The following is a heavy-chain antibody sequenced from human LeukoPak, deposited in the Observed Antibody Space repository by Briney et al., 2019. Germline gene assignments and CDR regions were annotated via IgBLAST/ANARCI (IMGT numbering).Heavy chain of an antibody. CDR1: GFTFSSYA. CDR2: ISGGGSRT. J-gene: IGHJ4*02. V-gene: IGHV3-23*01. D-gene: IGHD3-10*01. Sequence: GGSLRLSCAASGFTFSSYAMSWVRQAPGKGLEWVSVISGGGSRTCYAASVKGRFTISRDNSENTLYLQMNSLRAEDTALYYCAKGTYYHTSGTSSTETFGENWGQGTLVTVSS. CDR3: AKGTYYHTSGTSSTETFGEN.